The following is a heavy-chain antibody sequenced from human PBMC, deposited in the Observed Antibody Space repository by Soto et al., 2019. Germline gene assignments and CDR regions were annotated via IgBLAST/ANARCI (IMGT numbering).Heavy chain of an antibody. CDR3: ASSSGYDYPLSPYLDY. CDR1: GGTFRSYA. Sequence: SVKVSCKASGGTFRSYAISWVRQAPGQGLEWMGGIIPIFGTANYAQKFQGRVTITADESTSTAYMELSSLRSEDKAVYYCASSSGYDYPLSPYLDYWGQGTLVTVSS. CDR2: IIPIFGTA. J-gene: IGHJ4*02. D-gene: IGHD5-12*01. V-gene: IGHV1-69*13.